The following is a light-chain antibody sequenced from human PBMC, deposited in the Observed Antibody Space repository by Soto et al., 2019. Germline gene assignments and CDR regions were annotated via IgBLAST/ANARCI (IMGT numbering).Light chain of an antibody. CDR1: QSVSSGY. V-gene: IGKV3-20*01. Sequence: EIVLTQSPGTLSLSPGERATLSCRASQSVSSGYLAWYQQKPGQAPRLLIYGASSRATGIPDRFSGSGSGTDSTLTISRLEPEDFAVYYCQQYDSSPVTFGQGTKVEIK. CDR2: GAS. J-gene: IGKJ1*01. CDR3: QQYDSSPVT.